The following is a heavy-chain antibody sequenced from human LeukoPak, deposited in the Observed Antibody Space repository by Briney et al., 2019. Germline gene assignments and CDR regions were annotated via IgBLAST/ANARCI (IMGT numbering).Heavy chain of an antibody. CDR1: GYSMSSGYY. D-gene: IGHD6-19*01. V-gene: IGHV4-38-2*02. Sequence: SETLSLTCSVSGYSMSSGYYWGWIRQPPGKGLEWIGSIYHSGSTYYNPSLKSRVTISVDTSKNQFSLKLSSVTAADTAVYYCARRGPSSGWYHPDNSNNWFDPWGQGTLVTVSS. CDR2: IYHSGST. CDR3: ARRGPSSGWYHPDNSNNWFDP. J-gene: IGHJ5*02.